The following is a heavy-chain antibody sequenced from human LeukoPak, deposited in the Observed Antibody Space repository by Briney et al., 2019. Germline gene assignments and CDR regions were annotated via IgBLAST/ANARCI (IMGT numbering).Heavy chain of an antibody. Sequence: ASVKVSCKASGYTFTGYYIHWVRQAPGQGLEWMGWINPNSGGTNYAQKFQGRVTMTRDTSISTAYMELSRLRSDDTAVYYCARGLVGYRYYYDSSGYYYFDYWGQGTLVTVSS. CDR3: ARGLVGYRYYYDSSGYYYFDY. D-gene: IGHD3-22*01. CDR2: INPNSGGT. J-gene: IGHJ4*02. V-gene: IGHV1-2*02. CDR1: GYTFTGYY.